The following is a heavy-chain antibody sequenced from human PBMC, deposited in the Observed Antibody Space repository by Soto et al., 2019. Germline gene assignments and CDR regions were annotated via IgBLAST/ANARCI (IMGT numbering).Heavy chain of an antibody. CDR2: IIPIFGTA. CDR1: GGTFSSYA. V-gene: IGHV1-69*06. D-gene: IGHD4-4*01. J-gene: IGHJ6*02. Sequence: AASVKVSCKASGGTFSSYAISWVRQAPGQGLEWMGGIIPIFGTANYAQKFQGRVTITADKSTSTAYMELSSLRSEDTAVYYCARLVYRYYGMDVWGQGTTVTVSS. CDR3: ARLVYRYYGMDV.